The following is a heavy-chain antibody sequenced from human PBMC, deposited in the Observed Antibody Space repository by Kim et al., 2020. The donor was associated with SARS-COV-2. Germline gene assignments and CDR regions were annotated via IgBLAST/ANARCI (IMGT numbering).Heavy chain of an antibody. CDR2: IWYDGSNK. CDR1: GFTFSSYG. D-gene: IGHD1-26*01. Sequence: GGSLRLSCAASGFTFSSYGMHWVRQAPGKGLEWVAVIWYDGSNKYYADSVKGRFTISRDNSKNTLYLQMNSLRAEDTAVCYCAKERGIVAPRPYGMDVWGQGTMVTVSS. V-gene: IGHV3-33*06. CDR3: AKERGIVAPRPYGMDV. J-gene: IGHJ6*02.